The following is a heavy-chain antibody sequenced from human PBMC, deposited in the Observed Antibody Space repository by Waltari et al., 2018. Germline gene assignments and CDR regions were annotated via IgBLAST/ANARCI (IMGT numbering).Heavy chain of an antibody. CDR1: GSTFRTYA. CDR3: AKDNALHWFDP. Sequence: EVQLLESGGGLVQPGGSLRLSCATPGSTFRTYAMSWVRQAPGQGLEWISTFNGNGGGTYYADFVKVRFTISRDNSKHTLYLQMNSLRVEDTAVYFCAKDNALHWFDPWGQGTLVTVSS. D-gene: IGHD2-8*01. J-gene: IGHJ5*02. CDR2: FNGNGGGT. V-gene: IGHV3-23*01.